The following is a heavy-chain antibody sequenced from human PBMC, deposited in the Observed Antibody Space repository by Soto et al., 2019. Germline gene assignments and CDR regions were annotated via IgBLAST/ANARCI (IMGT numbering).Heavy chain of an antibody. CDR2: IYYSGST. Sequence: PSETLSLTCTVSGGSISSSSYYWGWIRQPPGKGLEWIGSIYYSGSTYYNPSLKSRVTISVDTSKNQFSLKLSSVTAADTAVYYCARRIQLWSGDYFDYWGQGTLVTVSS. V-gene: IGHV4-39*01. CDR1: GGSISSSSYY. J-gene: IGHJ4*02. D-gene: IGHD5-18*01. CDR3: ARRIQLWSGDYFDY.